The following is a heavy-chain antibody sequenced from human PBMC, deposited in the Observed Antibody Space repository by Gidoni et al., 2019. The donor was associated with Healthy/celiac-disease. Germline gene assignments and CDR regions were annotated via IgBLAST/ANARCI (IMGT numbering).Heavy chain of an antibody. J-gene: IGHJ6*02. V-gene: IGHV3-30-3*01. CDR3: ARAIYSSFAHYGMDV. D-gene: IGHD6-6*01. Sequence: QVQLVESGGGVVRPGRSLSLSCAASGFTFSSYAMHWGRQAPGKGLEWVAVISYDGSNKYYADSVKGRFTISRDNSKNTLYLQMNSLRAEDTAVYYCARAIYSSFAHYGMDVWGQGTTVTVSS. CDR1: GFTFSSYA. CDR2: ISYDGSNK.